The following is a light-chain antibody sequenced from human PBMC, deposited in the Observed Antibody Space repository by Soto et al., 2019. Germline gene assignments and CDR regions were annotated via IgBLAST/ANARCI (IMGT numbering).Light chain of an antibody. CDR1: QSISSW. J-gene: IGKJ1*01. V-gene: IGKV1-5*01. CDR2: DAS. Sequence: DIQLTQCTSSLSASVGDRVTITCRASQSISSWLAWYQQKPGKAPKLLIYDASSLESGVPSRFSGSGSGTEFTLTISSLQPDDFATYYCQQYNRYWTFGQGTKVDNK. CDR3: QQYNRYWT.